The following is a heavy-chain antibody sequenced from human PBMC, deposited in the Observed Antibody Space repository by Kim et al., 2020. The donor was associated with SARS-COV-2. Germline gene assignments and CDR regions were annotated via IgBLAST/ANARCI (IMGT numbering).Heavy chain of an antibody. Sequence: SVKVSCKASGGTFSSYTISWVRQAPGQGLEWMGRIIPILGIANYAQKFQGRVTITADKSTSTAYMELSSLRSEDTAVYYCARDRRIAAAGFYYYYGMDVWGQGTTVTVSS. J-gene: IGHJ6*02. CDR3: ARDRRIAAAGFYYYYGMDV. V-gene: IGHV1-69*04. D-gene: IGHD6-13*01. CDR1: GGTFSSYT. CDR2: IIPILGIA.